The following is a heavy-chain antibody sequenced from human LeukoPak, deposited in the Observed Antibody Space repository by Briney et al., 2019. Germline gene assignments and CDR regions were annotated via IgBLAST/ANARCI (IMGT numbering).Heavy chain of an antibody. CDR3: ARRPNYDFWSGGHYYFDY. Sequence: SETLSLTCAVFGGSFRGSYWSWIRQPPGKGLEWIGEFNHSGRTNYNPSLKSRVTISVDTSKNQFSLKLSSATAADTAVYYCARRPNYDFWSGGHYYFDYWGQGTLVTVSS. V-gene: IGHV4-34*01. CDR1: GGSFRGSY. D-gene: IGHD3-3*01. J-gene: IGHJ4*02. CDR2: FNHSGRT.